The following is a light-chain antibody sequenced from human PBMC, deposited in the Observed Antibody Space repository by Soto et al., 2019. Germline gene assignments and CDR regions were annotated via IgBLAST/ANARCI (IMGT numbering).Light chain of an antibody. CDR3: SSYRSSSILV. Sequence: QSALTQPASVSGSPGQSITISCTGTSSDVGGYNYVSWYQQHPGKAPKLMIYDVSNRPSGVSNRFSASKSGNTASLTISGLQAEDEADYYCSSYRSSSILVLGGGTKLTVL. V-gene: IGLV2-14*01. J-gene: IGLJ3*02. CDR1: SSDVGGYNY. CDR2: DVS.